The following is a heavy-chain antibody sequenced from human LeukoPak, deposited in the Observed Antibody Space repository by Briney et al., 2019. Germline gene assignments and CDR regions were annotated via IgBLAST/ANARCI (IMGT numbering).Heavy chain of an antibody. D-gene: IGHD4-17*01. V-gene: IGHV3-15*01. CDR3: TASLDYGAYYFDN. J-gene: IGHJ4*02. CDR2: IKRKTDGGTT. Sequence: GGSLRSSRAASGFTFTDVWMTWVRQAPGKGLEWVGRIKRKTDGGTTDYAAPVKGRFTISRDDSQNSLYLQMNSLKTEDTGVYYCTASLDYGAYYFDNWGQGTLVTVSS. CDR1: GFTFTDVW.